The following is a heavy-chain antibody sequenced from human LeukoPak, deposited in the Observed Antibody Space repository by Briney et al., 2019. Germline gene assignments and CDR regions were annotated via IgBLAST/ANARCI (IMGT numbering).Heavy chain of an antibody. CDR1: GFTFSSYS. CDR3: ARDSSRGDY. CDR2: ISSSSSYI. Sequence: PGGSLRLSCAASGFTFSSYSMNWVRQAPGKGLGWVSSISSSSSYIYYADSVKGRLTISRDNAKNSLYLQMNSLRAEDTAVYYCARDSSRGDYWGQGTLVTVSS. D-gene: IGHD6-13*01. V-gene: IGHV3-21*01. J-gene: IGHJ4*02.